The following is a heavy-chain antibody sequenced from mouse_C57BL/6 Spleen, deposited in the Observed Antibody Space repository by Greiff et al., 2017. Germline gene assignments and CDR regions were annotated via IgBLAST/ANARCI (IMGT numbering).Heavy chain of an antibody. Sequence: EVQLVESGGGLVKPGGSLKLSCAASGFTFSDYGMHWVRQAPEKGLEWVAYISSGSSTIYYADTVKGRFTIARDNAKNTLFLHMTSLRSEDTAMYYCARETYYSNGYAMDYWGQGTSVTVSS. D-gene: IGHD2-5*01. CDR1: GFTFSDYG. V-gene: IGHV5-17*01. CDR2: ISSGSSTI. CDR3: ARETYYSNGYAMDY. J-gene: IGHJ4*01.